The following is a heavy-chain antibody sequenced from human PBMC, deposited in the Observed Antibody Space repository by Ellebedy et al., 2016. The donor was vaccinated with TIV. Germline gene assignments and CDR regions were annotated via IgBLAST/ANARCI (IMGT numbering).Heavy chain of an antibody. CDR1: GFTFSSYAM. J-gene: IGHJ4*02. CDR3: ARGAGMVIMYFDC. V-gene: IGHV4/OR15-8*01. D-gene: IGHD3-3*01. Sequence: ESLKISCAVSGFTFSSYAMSWVRQAPGKGLEWIGEIYHRGCTNYNPSLKSRVTISVDKSKNQFSLKLTSVTAADTAVYYCARGAGMVIMYFDCWGQGTLVTVSS. CDR2: IYHRGCT.